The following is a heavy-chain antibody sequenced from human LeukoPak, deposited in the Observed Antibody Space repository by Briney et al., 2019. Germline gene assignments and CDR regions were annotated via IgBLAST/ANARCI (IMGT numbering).Heavy chain of an antibody. CDR3: AKGVESSSWYGAFDI. Sequence: PGGSLRLSCAASGFTFSSYAMSWVRQAPGKGLEWFSAISGSGGSTYYADSVKGQFTISRDNSKNTLYLQMNSLRAEDTAVYYCAKGVESSSWYGAFDIWGQGTMVTVSS. J-gene: IGHJ3*02. CDR1: GFTFSSYA. V-gene: IGHV3-23*01. CDR2: ISGSGGST. D-gene: IGHD6-13*01.